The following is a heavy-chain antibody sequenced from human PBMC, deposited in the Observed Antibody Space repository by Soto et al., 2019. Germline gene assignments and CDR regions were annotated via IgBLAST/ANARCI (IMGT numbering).Heavy chain of an antibody. D-gene: IGHD4-17*01. V-gene: IGHV1-3*01. CDR3: ASEIDATTATSLDY. Sequence: SVEVCFKASGYTFIGSVMHWVRQAPGQGLEWMGWINAGNGNTKYSQRFQGRVTMTWDTSASTAYMELSSLRSEDTAVYYCASEIDATTATSLDYWGQGTLVTVSS. J-gene: IGHJ4*02. CDR1: GYTFIGSV. CDR2: INAGNGNT.